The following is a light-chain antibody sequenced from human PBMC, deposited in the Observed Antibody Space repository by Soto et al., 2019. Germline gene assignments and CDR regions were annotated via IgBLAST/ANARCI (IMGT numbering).Light chain of an antibody. CDR2: AAS. CDR3: HKYNHAPT. Sequence: DIQMTQSPSSLSASVGDRVTITCRASKGISNYLAWYQQKPGKVPELLIYAASTLQSGVPSRFSGSGSGTEFSLTISGLQPEVVATYYCHKYNHAPTFGGGTKVEIK. CDR1: KGISNY. J-gene: IGKJ4*01. V-gene: IGKV1-27*01.